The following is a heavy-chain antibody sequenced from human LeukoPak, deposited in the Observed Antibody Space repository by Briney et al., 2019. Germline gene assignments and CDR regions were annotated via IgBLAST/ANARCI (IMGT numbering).Heavy chain of an antibody. CDR2: IYYSGST. Sequence: SETLSLTCTVSGGSISSSSYYWGWIRQPPGKGLEWIGSIYYSGSTNYNPSLKSRVTISVDTSKNQFSLKLSSVTAADTAVYYCARDHVLYGSSWFRWFDPWGQGTLVTVSS. CDR1: GGSISSSSYY. D-gene: IGHD6-13*01. V-gene: IGHV4-39*07. CDR3: ARDHVLYGSSWFRWFDP. J-gene: IGHJ5*02.